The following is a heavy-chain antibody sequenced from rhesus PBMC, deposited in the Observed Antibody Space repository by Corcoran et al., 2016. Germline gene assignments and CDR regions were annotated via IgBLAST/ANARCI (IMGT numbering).Heavy chain of an antibody. D-gene: IGHD3-3*01. Sequence: QVQLQESGPGLVKPSETLSLTCAVSGGSISSSYYYWSWIRQAPGKGLEWIGYISYSGSTSYNPSLKSRVTISRDTSKNQFSLKLSSVTAADTAVYYCANYNIWTGSFDYWGQGVLVTVSS. V-gene: IGHV4-122*02. CDR3: ANYNIWTGSFDY. J-gene: IGHJ4*01. CDR2: ISYSGST. CDR1: GGSISSSYYY.